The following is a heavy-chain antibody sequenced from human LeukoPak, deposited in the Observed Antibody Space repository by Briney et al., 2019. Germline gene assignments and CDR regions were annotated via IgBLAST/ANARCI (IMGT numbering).Heavy chain of an antibody. CDR3: AGDRYYYDSSGYYLSY. CDR2: INHSGST. V-gene: IGHV4-34*01. Sequence: SETLSLTCAVYGGSFSGYYWSWIRQPPGKGLEWIGEINHSGSTNYNPSLKSRVTISVGTSKNQFSLKLSSVTAADTAVYYCAGDRYYYDSSGYYLSYWGQGTLVTVSS. CDR1: GGSFSGYY. J-gene: IGHJ4*02. D-gene: IGHD3-22*01.